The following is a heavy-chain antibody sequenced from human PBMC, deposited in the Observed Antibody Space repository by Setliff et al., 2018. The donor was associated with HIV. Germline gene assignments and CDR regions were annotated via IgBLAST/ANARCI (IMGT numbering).Heavy chain of an antibody. CDR2: INYSGST. J-gene: IGHJ3*02. CDR3: ARYVAYDEDEFDI. CDR1: GGSFSNYY. D-gene: IGHD3-16*01. V-gene: IGHV4-34*01. Sequence: SETLSLTCAVYGGSFSNYYWSWIRQPPGKGLEWIGEINYSGSTKYNPSLKSRVTMSVDTSKNQFSLKLNSVTAADTAVYYCARYVAYDEDEFDIWGQGTMVTVSS.